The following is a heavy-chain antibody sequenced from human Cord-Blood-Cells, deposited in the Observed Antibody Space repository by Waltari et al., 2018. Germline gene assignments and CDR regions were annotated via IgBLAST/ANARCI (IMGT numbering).Heavy chain of an antibody. J-gene: IGHJ4*02. V-gene: IGHV3-23*01. CDR1: GFTFSSYA. Sequence: EVQLLESGGGLVQPGGSLRLSCAASGFTFSSYAMSLVRQGPGQGPGWGSAVSGSGGSTYYADSVKGRFTISRDNSKNTLYLQMNSLRAEDTAVYYCAKDKETYYDFWSGYYTGYYFDYWGQGTLVTVSS. CDR3: AKDKETYYDFWSGYYTGYYFDY. CDR2: VSGSGGST. D-gene: IGHD3-3*01.